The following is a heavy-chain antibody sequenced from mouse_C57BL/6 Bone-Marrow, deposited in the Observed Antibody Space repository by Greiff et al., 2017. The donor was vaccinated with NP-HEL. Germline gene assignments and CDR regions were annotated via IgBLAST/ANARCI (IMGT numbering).Heavy chain of an antibody. D-gene: IGHD1-1*01. CDR3: ARIPHDYGSSYGFAC. Sequence: QVQLQQSGAELARPGASVKLSCKASGYTFTSYGISWVKQRPGQGLEWIGEIYPRSGNTYYNEKFKGKATLTADKSSSTAYMELRSLTSEDSAVYCCARIPHDYGSSYGFACWGTGTLVTVSA. CDR2: IYPRSGNT. J-gene: IGHJ3*01. V-gene: IGHV1-81*01. CDR1: GYTFTSYG.